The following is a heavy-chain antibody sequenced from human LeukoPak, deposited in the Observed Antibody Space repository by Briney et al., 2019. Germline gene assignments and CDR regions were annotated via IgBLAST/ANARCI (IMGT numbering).Heavy chain of an antibody. J-gene: IGHJ2*01. CDR3: ASAPGAYWYFDL. D-gene: IGHD3-10*01. CDR1: GGSFSGYY. V-gene: IGHV4-34*01. Sequence: SETLSLTCAVYGGSFSGYYWSWIRQPPGKGLEWIGEINHSGSTNYNPSLKSRVTISVDTSKNQFSLKLSSVTAADTAVYYCASAPGAYWYFDLWGRGTLVTVSS. CDR2: INHSGST.